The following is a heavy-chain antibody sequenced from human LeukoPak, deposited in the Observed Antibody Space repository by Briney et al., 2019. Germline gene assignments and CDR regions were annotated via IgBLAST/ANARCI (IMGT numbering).Heavy chain of an antibody. Sequence: PGGSLRLSCAASGFTFSNYAMSWVRQAPGKGLEWVSGITGSGDITYYADSVKGQFTISRDNSKNTLYLQMNSLRAEDTAVYYCAKVKVGATDPGYYYYMDVWGKGTTVTVSS. V-gene: IGHV3-23*01. CDR3: AKVKVGATDPGYYYYMDV. CDR2: ITGSGDIT. D-gene: IGHD1-26*01. J-gene: IGHJ6*03. CDR1: GFTFSNYA.